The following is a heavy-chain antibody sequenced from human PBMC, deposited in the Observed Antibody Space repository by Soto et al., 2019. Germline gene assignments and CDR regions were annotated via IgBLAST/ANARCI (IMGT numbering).Heavy chain of an antibody. Sequence: SLRLSCADPAFSFNKYALHWIRQAPGEGLEWVAVLSPNGENQYYRDSVRGRFTISRDTSKSTLYLQMTSLRPEDTAVYYCATGAAFYYDTSRFWGQGTLVTVSS. CDR3: ATGAAFYYDTSRF. J-gene: IGHJ4*02. CDR2: LSPNGENQ. CDR1: AFSFNKYA. V-gene: IGHV3-30*04. D-gene: IGHD3-22*01.